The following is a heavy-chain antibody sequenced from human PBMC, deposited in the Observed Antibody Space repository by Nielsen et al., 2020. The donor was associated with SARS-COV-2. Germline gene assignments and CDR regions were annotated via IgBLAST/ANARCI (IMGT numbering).Heavy chain of an antibody. V-gene: IGHV2-5*02. CDR1: GHSLRPGPVG. Sequence: SGPPLVNPTQTLTLTCTFSGHSLRPGPVGVVWMRPPPGKALEWLALIYSDDDKRYSSTQKSRLTITKDTYKNQVVLTMTNMDPVDTATYYCAHRRVTMVRGPYFDYWGQGTLVTVSS. J-gene: IGHJ4*02. D-gene: IGHD3-10*01. CDR3: AHRRVTMVRGPYFDY. CDR2: IYSDDDK.